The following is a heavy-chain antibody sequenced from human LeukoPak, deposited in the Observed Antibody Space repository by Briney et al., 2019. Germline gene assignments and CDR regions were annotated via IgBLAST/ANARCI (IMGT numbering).Heavy chain of an antibody. D-gene: IGHD2-2*01. V-gene: IGHV3-33*01. CDR1: EFTFSSYG. J-gene: IGHJ6*02. Sequence: GGSLRLSCAASEFTFSSYGMHWVRQAPGKGLEWVAVIWYDGSNKYYADSVKGRFTISRDNSKNTVYLQMNSLRVEDTAVYYCARVDCSSTNCYSYGGMDVWGQGTTVSVSS. CDR3: ARVDCSSTNCYSYGGMDV. CDR2: IWYDGSNK.